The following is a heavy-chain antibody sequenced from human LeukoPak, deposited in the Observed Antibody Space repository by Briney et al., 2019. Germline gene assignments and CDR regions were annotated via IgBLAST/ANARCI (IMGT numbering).Heavy chain of an antibody. V-gene: IGHV1-2*07. CDR1: GYTFTGNY. D-gene: IGHD6-13*01. Sequence: ASVKVSCKASGYTFTGNYIHWVRQAPGQGLEWMGWINPNTGGTKYAHKFQGRVTMTRDTSISTAYMELSRLRSDDTAVYYCARDRPPQLVRPFDYWGQGTLVTVSS. CDR2: INPNTGGT. CDR3: ARDRPPQLVRPFDY. J-gene: IGHJ4*02.